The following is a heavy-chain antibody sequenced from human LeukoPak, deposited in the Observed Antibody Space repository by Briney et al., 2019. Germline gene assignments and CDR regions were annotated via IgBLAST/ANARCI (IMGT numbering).Heavy chain of an antibody. D-gene: IGHD3-10*01. Sequence: GGSLRLSCAASGFTFTSYGMHWVRQAPGKGLEWVAFIRYDGSNRNYADSVKGRFTISRDNSKNTLFLQMNSLRAEDTAVYYCAKDKSMVRELDYWGQGTLVTVSS. CDR2: IRYDGSNR. CDR3: AKDKSMVRELDY. J-gene: IGHJ4*02. V-gene: IGHV3-30*02. CDR1: GFTFTSYG.